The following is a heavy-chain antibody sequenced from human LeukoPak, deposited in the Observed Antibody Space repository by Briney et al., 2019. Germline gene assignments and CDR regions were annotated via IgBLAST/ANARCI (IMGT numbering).Heavy chain of an antibody. CDR2: ISGSGGST. CDR1: GFTFSSYA. D-gene: IGHD6-19*01. V-gene: IGHV3-23*01. CDR3: TTEGGGQWLVQEESYFDY. Sequence: GGSLRLSCAASGFTFSSYAMSWVRQAPGKGLEWVSAISGSGGSTYYADSVKGRFTISRDNSKNTLYLQMNSLKTEDTAVYYCTTEGGGQWLVQEESYFDYWGQGTLVTVSS. J-gene: IGHJ4*02.